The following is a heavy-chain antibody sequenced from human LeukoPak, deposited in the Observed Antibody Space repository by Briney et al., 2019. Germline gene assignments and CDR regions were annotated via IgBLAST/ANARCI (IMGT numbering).Heavy chain of an antibody. J-gene: IGHJ4*02. CDR3: AVNYDSSGYYSD. CDR1: GYTFTSYG. D-gene: IGHD3-22*01. Sequence: GASVKVSCKASGYTFTSYGISWARQAPGQGLEWMGWISAYNGNTNYAQKLQGRVTMTTDTSTSTAYMELRSLRSDDTAMYYCAVNYDSSGYYSDWGQGTLVTVSS. CDR2: ISAYNGNT. V-gene: IGHV1-18*01.